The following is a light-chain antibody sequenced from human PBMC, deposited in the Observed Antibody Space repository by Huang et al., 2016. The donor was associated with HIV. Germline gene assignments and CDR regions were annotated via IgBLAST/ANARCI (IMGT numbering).Light chain of an antibody. CDR2: KAS. Sequence: DIQMTQSPSTLSASVGDRVTITCRASQSISSWLAWYQQKPGKAPKVLIYKASSLESGGPSRCSGSGSGTEFTLTISRLQPGDFATYYCQQYNRYSYTFGQGTNLEIK. CDR3: QQYNRYSYT. CDR1: QSISSW. J-gene: IGKJ2*01. V-gene: IGKV1-5*03.